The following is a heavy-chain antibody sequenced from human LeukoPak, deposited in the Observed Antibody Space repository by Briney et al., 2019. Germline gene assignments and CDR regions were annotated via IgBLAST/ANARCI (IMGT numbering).Heavy chain of an antibody. V-gene: IGHV3-66*01. CDR1: GFTVSSNY. J-gene: IGHJ6*02. CDR3: AREVYSNYVSGMDV. CDR2: IYSGGST. D-gene: IGHD4-11*01. Sequence: PGGSLRLSCAASGFTVSSNYMSWVRQAPGKGLEWVSIIYSGGSTYYADSVKGRFTISRDNSKSTLYLQMNSLRAKDTAVYYCAREVYSNYVSGMDVWGQGTTVTVSS.